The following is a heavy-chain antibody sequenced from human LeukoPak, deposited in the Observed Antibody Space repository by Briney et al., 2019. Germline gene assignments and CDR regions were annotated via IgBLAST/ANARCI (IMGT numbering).Heavy chain of an antibody. V-gene: IGHV3-23*01. J-gene: IGHJ4*02. Sequence: GSLRLSCAASGFTFSSYAMTWVRQAPGKGLEWVSAIGGSGDSTYYADSVKGRFTISRDNSKNTLYLQMNSLRAEDTAVYYCARDHRRGFDYWGRGTLVTVSS. CDR3: ARDHRRGFDY. CDR1: GFTFSSYA. CDR2: IGGSGDST. D-gene: IGHD3-10*01.